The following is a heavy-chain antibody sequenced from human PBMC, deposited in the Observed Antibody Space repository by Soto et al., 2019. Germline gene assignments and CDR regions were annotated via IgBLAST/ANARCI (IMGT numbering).Heavy chain of an antibody. CDR2: IYYSGST. Sequence: SETLSLTCSVSGGSISSSGYYWGWIRQPPGRGLEWIGYIYYSGSTNYNPSLKSRVTISVDTSKNQFSLKLSSVTAADTAVYYCARLSEYSSSSLPFDPWGQGTLVIVSS. CDR3: ARLSEYSSSSLPFDP. CDR1: GGSISSSGYY. J-gene: IGHJ5*02. V-gene: IGHV4-61*05. D-gene: IGHD6-6*01.